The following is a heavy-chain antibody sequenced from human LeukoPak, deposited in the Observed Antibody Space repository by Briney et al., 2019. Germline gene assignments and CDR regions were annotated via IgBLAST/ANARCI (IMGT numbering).Heavy chain of an antibody. V-gene: IGHV4-39*01. D-gene: IGHD6-19*01. CDR3: ARQVVAVADTGYFDY. CDR2: IYYSGST. CDR1: GGSIRSSSYY. Sequence: SETLSLTCTVSGGSIRSSSYYWGWIRQPPGKGLEWIGSIYYSGSTYYNASLKSRGTISVDTSKNQFSPKLNSVTAADTAVYFCARQVVAVADTGYFDYWGQGTLVTVSS. J-gene: IGHJ4*02.